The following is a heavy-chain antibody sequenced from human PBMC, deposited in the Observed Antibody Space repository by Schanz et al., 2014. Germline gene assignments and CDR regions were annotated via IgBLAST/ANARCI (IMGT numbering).Heavy chain of an antibody. J-gene: IGHJ4*02. CDR2: MNSKTGNT. Sequence: QVQLVQSGAEVKKPGASVKVSCKASGYTFTSYGINWVRQATGQGLEWMGWMNSKTGNTGYAQRFQGRVTMTRNTSRTTADLELSSLRSGDTAVYYCARDGETAAGCDYWGQGTLVTVSS. CDR3: ARDGETAAGCDY. V-gene: IGHV1-8*01. CDR1: GYTFTSYG. D-gene: IGHD6-13*01.